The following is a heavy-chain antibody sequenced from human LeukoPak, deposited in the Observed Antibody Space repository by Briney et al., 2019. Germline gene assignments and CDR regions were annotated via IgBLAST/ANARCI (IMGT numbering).Heavy chain of an antibody. CDR3: AREGEMAGSLYFDY. CDR1: GFTFKNYA. D-gene: IGHD3-10*01. V-gene: IGHV3-23*01. CDR2: ISGSDAGT. Sequence: GGSLRLSCAASGFTFKNYAMSWVRQAPGKGLEWVSAISGSDAGTYYADSVKGRFTISRDNAKNSLYLQMNSLRAEDTAVYYCAREGEMAGSLYFDYWGQGTLVTVSS. J-gene: IGHJ4*02.